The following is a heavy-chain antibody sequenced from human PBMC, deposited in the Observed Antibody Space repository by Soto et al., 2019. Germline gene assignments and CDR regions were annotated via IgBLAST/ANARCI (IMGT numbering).Heavy chain of an antibody. CDR2: IDGPTTNT. V-gene: IGHV3-23*05. CDR3: VTWLSAHFDF. Sequence: GSLSLSCTASGFTFAHYAMHWVRQPPGKGLEWVSTIDGPTTNTHYPDSVEGRFIISRDNSRNTVYLYMTNLRAEDSAMYYCVTWLSAHFDFWGRGTVVTVSS. J-gene: IGHJ4*01. D-gene: IGHD6-19*01. CDR1: GFTFAHYA.